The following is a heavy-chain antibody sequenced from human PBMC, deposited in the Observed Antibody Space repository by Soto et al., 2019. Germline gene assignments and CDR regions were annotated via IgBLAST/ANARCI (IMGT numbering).Heavy chain of an antibody. J-gene: IGHJ4*02. Sequence: PSETLSLTCSVSGGSVSSYWWSWIRQPPGKGLEWIGYIYYTGSTNYSPSLKGRVTISLDASKSQFSLKLTSVTAADTAVHYCARGPGASDYYFDYWGPGTLVAVSS. V-gene: IGHV4-59*02. CDR2: IYYTGST. D-gene: IGHD3-10*01. CDR1: GGSVSSYW. CDR3: ARGPGASDYYFDY.